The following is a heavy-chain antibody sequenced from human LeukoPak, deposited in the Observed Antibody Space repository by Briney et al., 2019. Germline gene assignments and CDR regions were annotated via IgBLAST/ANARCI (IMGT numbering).Heavy chain of an antibody. J-gene: IGHJ4*02. CDR1: GGSISSYY. V-gene: IGHV4-59*08. CDR3: ARRHCSSTSCSYYFDY. D-gene: IGHD2-2*01. Sequence: ASETLSLTCTVPGGSISSYYWSWIRQPPGKGLEWIGYIYYSGSTSYNPSLKSRVTISVDTSKNQFSLKLSSVTAADTAVYYCARRHCSSTSCSYYFDYWGQGTLVTVSS. CDR2: IYYSGST.